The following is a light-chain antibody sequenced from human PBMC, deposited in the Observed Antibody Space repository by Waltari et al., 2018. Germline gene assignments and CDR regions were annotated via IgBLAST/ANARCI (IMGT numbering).Light chain of an antibody. Sequence: QSGLTQPASVSGSPGPSITIPCTGTSSDVGNYNLVSWYQQYPGKAPKLMVYEVTKRTSGVSDRFSGSKSGNTASLTIYGLQSEDEADYYCCSYAGLGIYVFGTGTKVTVL. V-gene: IGLV2-23*02. CDR3: CSYAGLGIYV. CDR2: EVT. CDR1: SSDVGNYNL. J-gene: IGLJ1*01.